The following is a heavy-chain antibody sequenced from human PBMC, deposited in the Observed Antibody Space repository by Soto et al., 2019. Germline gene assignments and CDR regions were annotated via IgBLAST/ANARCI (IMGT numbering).Heavy chain of an antibody. V-gene: IGHV4-59*01. J-gene: IGHJ4*02. D-gene: IGHD3-3*01. Sequence: QVQLQESGPGLVKPSETLSLTCTVSGGSISSYYWSWIRQPPGKGLEWIGYIYYSGSTNYNPSLKSRVTISVDTSKNQFSLKLSSVTAADTAVYYCARGSSTYYDFWSGYFNWGQGTLVTVS. CDR3: ARGSSTYYDFWSGYFN. CDR2: IYYSGST. CDR1: GGSISSYY.